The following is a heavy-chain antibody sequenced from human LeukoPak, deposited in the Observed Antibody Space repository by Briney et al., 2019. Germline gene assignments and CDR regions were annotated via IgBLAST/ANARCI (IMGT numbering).Heavy chain of an antibody. CDR2: IWYDGSNK. CDR1: GFTFSDYS. D-gene: IGHD3-9*01. V-gene: IGHV3-33*06. J-gene: IGHJ4*02. Sequence: PGGSLRLSCAASGFTFSDYSMNWVRQAPGKGMEWVAVIWYDGSNKYYADCVKGRFTISRDNSKNTLYLQMNSLRAEDTAVYYCAKSGVLRYFDWSDPEYYFDYWGQGTLVTVSS. CDR3: AKSGVLRYFDWSDPEYYFDY.